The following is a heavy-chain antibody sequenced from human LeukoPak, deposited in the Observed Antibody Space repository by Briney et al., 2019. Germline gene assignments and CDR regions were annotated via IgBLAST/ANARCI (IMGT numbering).Heavy chain of an antibody. D-gene: IGHD1-26*01. V-gene: IGHV3-53*01. CDR2: IYSGGST. CDR1: GFTVSSNY. CDR3: ARRSRVGTSDY. Sequence: PGGSLRLSCAASGFTVSSNYMSWVRQAPGKGLEWVSVIYSGGSTYYADSVKGRFTISRDNSKNTLYLQMNSLRAEDTAVYYCARRSRVGTSDYWGQGTLVTVSS. J-gene: IGHJ4*02.